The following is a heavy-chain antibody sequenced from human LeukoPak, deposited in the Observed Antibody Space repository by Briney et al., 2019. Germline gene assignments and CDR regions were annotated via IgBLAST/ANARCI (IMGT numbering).Heavy chain of an antibody. J-gene: IGHJ5*02. CDR3: ARPLSLGYCSGGSCYGRGAWFDR. Sequence: SETLSLTCAVYGGSFSGYYWSWIRQPPGKGLEWIGEINHSGSTNYNPSLKSRVTISVDTSKTQFSLKLSSVTAADTAVYYCARPLSLGYCSGGSCYGRGAWFDRWGQGTLVTVSS. CDR1: GGSFSGYY. D-gene: IGHD2-15*01. V-gene: IGHV4-34*01. CDR2: INHSGST.